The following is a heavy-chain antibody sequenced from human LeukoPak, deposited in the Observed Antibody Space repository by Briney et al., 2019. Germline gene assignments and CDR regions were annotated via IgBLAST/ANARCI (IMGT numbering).Heavy chain of an antibody. V-gene: IGHV4-59*01. J-gene: IGHJ4*02. Sequence: QVQLQESGPGLVKPSYTLSLPCTVSGGSISSYYWSCIRQPPGKGLEWIGYIYYSGSTNYNPSLKSRVTISVDTSKNQFSLKLSSVTAADTAVYYCARDSGYYPNWGQGTLVTVSS. CDR1: GGSISSYY. D-gene: IGHD3-22*01. CDR2: IYYSGST. CDR3: ARDSGYYPN.